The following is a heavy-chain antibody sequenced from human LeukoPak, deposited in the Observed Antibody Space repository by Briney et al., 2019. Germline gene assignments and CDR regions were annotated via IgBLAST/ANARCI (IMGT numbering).Heavy chain of an antibody. Sequence: GGSLRLSCAASGFTFSTYWMHWVRQAPETGLVWVSRIKSDGSSTTYADSVKGRFTISRDNSKNTLYLQMNSLRAEDTAVYYCARDPYYGSGRYRYGMDVWGKGTTVTISS. CDR3: ARDPYYGSGRYRYGMDV. J-gene: IGHJ6*04. D-gene: IGHD3-10*01. CDR2: IKSDGSST. CDR1: GFTFSTYW. V-gene: IGHV3-74*01.